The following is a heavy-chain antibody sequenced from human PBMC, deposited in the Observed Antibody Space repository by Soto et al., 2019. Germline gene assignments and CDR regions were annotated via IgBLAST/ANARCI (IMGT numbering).Heavy chain of an antibody. CDR2: IYPGDSDT. CDR1: GYSFTSYW. D-gene: IGHD2-15*01. Sequence: PGESLKISCKGAGYSFTSYWIGWVRQMPGKGLEWMGIIYPGDSDTRYSPSFQGQVTISADKSISTAYVQWSSLKASDTAIYYCARRYCSGGSCYPDYWGQGTRVTAPQ. V-gene: IGHV5-51*01. J-gene: IGHJ4*02. CDR3: ARRYCSGGSCYPDY.